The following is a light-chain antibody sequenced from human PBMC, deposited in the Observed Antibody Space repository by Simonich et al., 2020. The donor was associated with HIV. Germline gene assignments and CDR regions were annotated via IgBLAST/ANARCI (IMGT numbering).Light chain of an antibody. CDR1: QSIRIW. Sequence: DIQMTQSPSTLSASVGDRVTITCRARQSIRIWLAWYQQKPGKAPKLLIYKASSLESGVPSRFSGSGSGTEFTLTISSLQPDDYATYYCQQYNSYSWTFGQGTKVEIK. CDR3: QQYNSYSWT. CDR2: KAS. V-gene: IGKV1-5*03. J-gene: IGKJ1*01.